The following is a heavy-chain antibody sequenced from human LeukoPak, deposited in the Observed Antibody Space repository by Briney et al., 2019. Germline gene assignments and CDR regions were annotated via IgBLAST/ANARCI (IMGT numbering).Heavy chain of an antibody. J-gene: IGHJ5*02. CDR3: ARGRNGYYDFWSGSWFDP. CDR2: INHSGST. CDR1: GGSFSGYY. V-gene: IGHV4-34*01. Sequence: PSETLSLTCAVYGGSFSGYYLSWIRQPPGKGLEWIGEINHSGSTNYNPSLKSRVTISVDTSKNQFSLKLSSVTAADTAVYYCARGRNGYYDFWSGSWFDPWGQGTLVTVSS. D-gene: IGHD3-3*01.